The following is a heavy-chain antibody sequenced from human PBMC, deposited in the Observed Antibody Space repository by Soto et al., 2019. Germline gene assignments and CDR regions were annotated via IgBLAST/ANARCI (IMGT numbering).Heavy chain of an antibody. J-gene: IGHJ6*02. D-gene: IGHD3-3*01. CDR3: ARDRVLRFLEWPHRYYYYYGMDV. V-gene: IGHV4-30-2*01. Sequence: TLSLTCAVSGGSISSGGYSWSWIRQPPGKGLEWIGYIYHSGSTYYNPSLKSRVTISVDRSKNQFSLKLSSVTAADTAVYYCARDRVLRFLEWPHRYYYYYGMDVWGQGTTVTVSS. CDR2: IYHSGST. CDR1: GGSISSGGYS.